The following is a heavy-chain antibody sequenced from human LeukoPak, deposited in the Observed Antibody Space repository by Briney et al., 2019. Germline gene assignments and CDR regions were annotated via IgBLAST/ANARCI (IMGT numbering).Heavy chain of an antibody. Sequence: GGSLRLSCAASGFTFSDHYMDWFRQAPGKGLQWVGRSRNKANSYVAEYAAPVKGRFTISRDGSKNSVFLQMDSLKTEDTAVYYCARELAAGPSDHWGQGTLVTVSS. CDR2: SRNKANSYVA. V-gene: IGHV3-72*01. D-gene: IGHD6-13*01. CDR3: ARELAAGPSDH. CDR1: GFTFSDHY. J-gene: IGHJ4*02.